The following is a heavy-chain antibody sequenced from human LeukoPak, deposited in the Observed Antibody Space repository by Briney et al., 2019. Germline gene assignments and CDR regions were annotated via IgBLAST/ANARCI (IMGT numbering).Heavy chain of an antibody. CDR2: IYYGGST. CDR1: GGSVSSGSYY. J-gene: IGHJ4*02. Sequence: SETLSLTCTVSGGSVSSGSYYWSWIRQPPGKGLEWIGYIYYGGSTNYNPSLKSRVTISVDTSKNQFSLKLSSVTAADTAVYYCARDSMVRGATLDHWGQGTLVTVSS. V-gene: IGHV4-61*01. D-gene: IGHD3-10*01. CDR3: ARDSMVRGATLDH.